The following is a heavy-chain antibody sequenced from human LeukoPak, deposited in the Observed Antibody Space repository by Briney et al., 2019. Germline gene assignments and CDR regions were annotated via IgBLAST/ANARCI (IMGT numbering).Heavy chain of an antibody. J-gene: IGHJ4*02. CDR1: GFTFSDYY. Sequence: GGSLRLSCAASGFTFSDYYMSWIRQAPGKGLEWVSYISSSGSTIYYADSVKGRFTISRDSAKNSLYLQMNSLRAEDTAVYYCASNSGSYYVVPYYFDYWGQGTLVTVSS. D-gene: IGHD1-26*01. V-gene: IGHV3-11*01. CDR3: ASNSGSYYVVPYYFDY. CDR2: ISSSGSTI.